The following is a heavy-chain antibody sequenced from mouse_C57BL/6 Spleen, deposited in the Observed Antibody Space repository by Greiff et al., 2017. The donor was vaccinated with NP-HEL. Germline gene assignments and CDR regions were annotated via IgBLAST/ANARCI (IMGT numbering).Heavy chain of an antibody. CDR1: GYTFTSYW. CDR3: ARLRSSLYAMDY. Sequence: QVQLQQPGAELVMPGASVKLSCKASGYTFTSYWMHWVKQRPGQGLEWIGEIDPSDSYTNYNQKFKGKSTLTVDKSSSKAYMQLSSLTSEDSAVYYCARLRSSLYAMDYWGQGTSVTVSS. V-gene: IGHV1-69*01. J-gene: IGHJ4*01. D-gene: IGHD1-1*01. CDR2: IDPSDSYT.